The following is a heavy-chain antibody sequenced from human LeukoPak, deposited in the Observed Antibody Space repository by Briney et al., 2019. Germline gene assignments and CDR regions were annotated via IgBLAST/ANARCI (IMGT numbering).Heavy chain of an antibody. CDR2: ISWNSGSI. D-gene: IGHD3-22*01. Sequence: QSGGSLRLSCAASGFTFDDYAMHWVRQAPGKGLGWVSGISWNSGSIGYADSVKGRFTMSRDNAKDSLYLQMNSLRAEDTALYYCAKGGWLPDRYYFDYWGQGTLVTVSS. J-gene: IGHJ4*02. V-gene: IGHV3-9*01. CDR3: AKGGWLPDRYYFDY. CDR1: GFTFDDYA.